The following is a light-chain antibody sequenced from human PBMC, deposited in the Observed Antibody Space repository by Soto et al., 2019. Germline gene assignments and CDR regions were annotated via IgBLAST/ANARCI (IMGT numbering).Light chain of an antibody. Sequence: DIQVTQSPSTLSASLGDRVSITCRASQSVSNWLAWYQQKPGIAPNLLIYDASTLESGVPSRFSGSGSGTEFTLTISSLQPDDFATYYCQQYKTYPWTFGQGTKVDIK. V-gene: IGKV1-5*01. CDR1: QSVSNW. CDR2: DAS. CDR3: QQYKTYPWT. J-gene: IGKJ1*01.